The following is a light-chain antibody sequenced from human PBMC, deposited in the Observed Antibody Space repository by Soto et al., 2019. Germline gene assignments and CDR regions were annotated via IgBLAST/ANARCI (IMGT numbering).Light chain of an antibody. J-gene: IGKJ3*01. CDR1: QSVTGTY. Sequence: EIVLTQTPGTLSLSPGERATLSCMASQSVTGTYLAWYQQKAGQAPTVVIYGASTRATGIPDRFSGSGSGRDLTLTLSSMEPEDVSVYYWKPYGSSHVCAFGAGTKVDIK. CDR2: GAS. CDR3: KPYGSSHVCA. V-gene: IGKV3-20*01.